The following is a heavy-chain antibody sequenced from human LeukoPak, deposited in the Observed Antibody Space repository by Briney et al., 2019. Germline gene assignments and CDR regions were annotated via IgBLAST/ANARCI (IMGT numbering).Heavy chain of an antibody. D-gene: IGHD3-22*01. J-gene: IGHJ4*02. CDR1: MFSVSTTGMY. Sequence: SGSMRVNPTQTLTLTCTFSMFSVSTTGMYVSWIRPPPCKALEWLARVAWDDDKRYSTALSTKPPMPKDTSKNHEDITMNNMAPADTATYYCARTRGQYYYDSSGYPFDYWGQGTLDTVSS. CDR2: VAWDDDK. V-gene: IGHV2-70*16. CDR3: ARTRGQYYYDSSGYPFDY.